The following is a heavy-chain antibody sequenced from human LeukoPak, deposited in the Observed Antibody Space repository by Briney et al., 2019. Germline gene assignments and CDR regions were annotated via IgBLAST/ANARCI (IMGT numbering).Heavy chain of an antibody. CDR3: ARASQKDWFDP. Sequence: PSETLSPTCAVSGGSISSGGYSWSWIRQPPGKGLEWIGYIYHSGSTYYNPSLKSRVTISVDRSKNQFSLKLSSVTAADTAVYYCARASQKDWFDPWGQGTLVTVSS. CDR2: IYHSGST. J-gene: IGHJ5*02. CDR1: GGSISSGGYS. V-gene: IGHV4-30-2*01.